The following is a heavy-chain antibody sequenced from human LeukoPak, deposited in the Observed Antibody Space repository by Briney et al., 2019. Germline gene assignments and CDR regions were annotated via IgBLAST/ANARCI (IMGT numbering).Heavy chain of an antibody. CDR1: GGSISSSSYY. J-gene: IGHJ4*02. CDR3: ARHGSMVRGKYYFDY. D-gene: IGHD3-10*01. CDR2: IYYSGST. V-gene: IGHV4-39*01. Sequence: SETPSLTCTVSGGSISSSSYYWGWIRQPPGKGLEWIGSIYYSGSTYYNPSLKSRVTISVDTSKNQFSLKLSSVTAADTAVYYCARHGSMVRGKYYFDYWGQGTLVTVSS.